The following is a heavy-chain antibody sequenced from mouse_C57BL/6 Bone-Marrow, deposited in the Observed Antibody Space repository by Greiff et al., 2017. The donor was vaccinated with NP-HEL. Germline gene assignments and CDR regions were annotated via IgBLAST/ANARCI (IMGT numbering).Heavy chain of an antibody. CDR3: SRGIYEYDEAAWFAY. J-gene: IGHJ3*01. V-gene: IGHV1-78*01. D-gene: IGHD2-4*01. Sequence: VKLMESDAELVKPGASVKISCKVSGYTFTDHTIHWMKQRPEQGLEWIGYIYPRDGSTKYNEKFKGKATLTADKSSSTAYMQLNSLTSEDSAVYFCSRGIYEYDEAAWFAYWGQGTLVTVSA. CDR1: GYTFTDHT. CDR2: IYPRDGST.